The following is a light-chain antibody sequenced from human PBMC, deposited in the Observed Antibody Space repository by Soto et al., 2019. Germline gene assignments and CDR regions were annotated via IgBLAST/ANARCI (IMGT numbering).Light chain of an antibody. CDR3: QQSYSTTWT. Sequence: DIQMTQSPSSLSASVGDRVTITCRASQSISSYLNWYQQKPGKAPKLLIYAASTLESGVPSRFSGSRSGTEFTLTISSLQPDDFATYYCQQSYSTTWTFGQGTKVDI. CDR2: AAS. CDR1: QSISSY. V-gene: IGKV1-39*01. J-gene: IGKJ1*01.